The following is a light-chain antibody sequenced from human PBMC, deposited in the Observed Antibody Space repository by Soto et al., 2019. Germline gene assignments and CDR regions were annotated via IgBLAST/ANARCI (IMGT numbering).Light chain of an antibody. Sequence: EIVLTQSPATLSLSPGERATLSCRASQSVSSSYLARYQQKPGQAPRLLIYGASSRATGIPARFSGSGSGTDFTLTISRLEPEDFAVYYCQQYGSSPSFGGGTKVDIK. CDR1: QSVSSSY. CDR2: GAS. V-gene: IGKV3-20*01. J-gene: IGKJ4*01. CDR3: QQYGSSPS.